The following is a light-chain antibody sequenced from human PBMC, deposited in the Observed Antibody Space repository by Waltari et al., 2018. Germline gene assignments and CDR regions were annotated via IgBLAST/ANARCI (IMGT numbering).Light chain of an antibody. J-gene: IGLJ1*01. CDR2: DVS. V-gene: IGLV2-14*03. Sequence: QSALTQPASVSGSPGQSITISCTGTSSDVGRYNFVSWFQQHPGNAPKLVIHDVSDRPSGVSSRVSGSKSGNTASLTISGLQAEDEADYYCFSYTSFNTRVFGTGTKVTVL. CDR3: FSYTSFNTRV. CDR1: SSDVGRYNF.